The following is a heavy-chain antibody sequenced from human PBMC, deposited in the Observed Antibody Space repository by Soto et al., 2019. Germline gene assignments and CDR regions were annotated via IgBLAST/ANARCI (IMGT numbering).Heavy chain of an antibody. V-gene: IGHV4-30-4*02. D-gene: IGHD3-3*01. CDR3: ARGGFLEWSSRGMDV. Sequence: SDTLSLTCTVSGGSISSGDYYWSWIRQHPGKGLEWIGYIYYSGSTYYNPSLKSRVTISVDTSKNQFSLKLSSVTAADTAVYYCARGGFLEWSSRGMDVWGQGTTVTVSS. J-gene: IGHJ6*02. CDR1: GGSISSGDYY. CDR2: IYYSGST.